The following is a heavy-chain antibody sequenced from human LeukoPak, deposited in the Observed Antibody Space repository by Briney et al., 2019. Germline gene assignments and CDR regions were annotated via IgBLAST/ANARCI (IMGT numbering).Heavy chain of an antibody. CDR1: GYSISSGYY. D-gene: IGHD3-3*01. CDR3: ARAIRFSTLDY. J-gene: IGHJ4*02. Sequence: SETLSLTCTVSGYSISSGYYWGWIRQPPGTGLEWIGSIYHSGSTYYNPSLKSRVTISVDTSKNQFSLKLSSVTAADTAVYYCARAIRFSTLDYWGQGTLVTVSS. V-gene: IGHV4-38-2*02. CDR2: IYHSGST.